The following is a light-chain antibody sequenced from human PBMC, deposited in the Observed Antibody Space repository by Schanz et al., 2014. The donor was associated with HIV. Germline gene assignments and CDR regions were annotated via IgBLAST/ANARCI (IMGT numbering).Light chain of an antibody. Sequence: EIVMTQSPATLSVSPGERATLSCRASQSVSSAYLAWYQQKPGQAPRLLIYGASSRATGIPARFSGSGSGTDFTLTISSLQAEDVAVYYCQQYYSTPQTFGQGTKVEIK. CDR1: QSVSSAY. V-gene: IGKV3-15*01. J-gene: IGKJ1*01. CDR3: QQYYSTPQT. CDR2: GAS.